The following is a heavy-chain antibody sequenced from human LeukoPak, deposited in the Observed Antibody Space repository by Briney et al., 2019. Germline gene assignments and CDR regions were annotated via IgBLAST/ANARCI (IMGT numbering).Heavy chain of an antibody. J-gene: IGHJ4*02. CDR2: TGGSDDNT. D-gene: IGHD6-19*01. Sequence: PGGSLRLSCEGSGFSFNGYAMSWVRQAPGKGLEWVAVTGGSDDNTHYADSVKGRFSISRDTSENRLFLQMNSLRPDDSALYYCTKDLMTEFSSGWYLAYWGQGTLVTVSS. CDR1: GFSFNGYA. V-gene: IGHV3-23*01. CDR3: TKDLMTEFSSGWYLAY.